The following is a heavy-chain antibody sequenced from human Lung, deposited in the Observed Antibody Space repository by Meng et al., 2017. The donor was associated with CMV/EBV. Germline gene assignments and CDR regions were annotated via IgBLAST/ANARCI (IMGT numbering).Heavy chain of an antibody. J-gene: IGHJ4*02. CDR2: IHYRRSS. CDR1: GASITSDDDF. CDR3: ARVDRSCDY. V-gene: IGHV4-30-4*08. Sequence: TLSLXCTVSGASITSDDDFWIWIRQPPGKGLEWIGYIHYRRSSHYNTSLKSRLTMSVDTPKNQCSLKLNSVTAADTAVYDCARVDRSCDYWGQGTLVTVSS.